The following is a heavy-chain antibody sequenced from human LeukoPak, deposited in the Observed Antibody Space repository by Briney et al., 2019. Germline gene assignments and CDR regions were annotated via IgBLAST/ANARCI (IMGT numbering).Heavy chain of an antibody. CDR3: ARDHKLDYDILTGYYKNWFDP. J-gene: IGHJ5*02. D-gene: IGHD3-9*01. CDR2: ISAYNGNT. Sequence: GASVKVSCKASGYTFTSYGISWVRQAPGQGLEWMGWISAYNGNTNYAQKLQGRVTMTTDTSTSTAYMELRSLRSDDTAVYYCARDHKLDYDILTGYYKNWFDPWGQGTLVTVSP. CDR1: GYTFTSYG. V-gene: IGHV1-18*01.